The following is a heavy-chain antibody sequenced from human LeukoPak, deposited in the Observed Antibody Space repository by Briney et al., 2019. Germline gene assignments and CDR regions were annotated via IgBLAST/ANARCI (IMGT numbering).Heavy chain of an antibody. CDR3: ARGSAAAGTYEIDY. J-gene: IGHJ4*02. CDR2: IYYSGST. Sequence: PSETLSLTCTVSGGSISSYSWSWIRQPPGKGLEWIGYIYYSGSTNYNPSLKSRVTISVDTSKNQFSLKLSSVTAADTAVYYCARGSAAAGTYEIDYWGQGTLVTVSS. V-gene: IGHV4-59*01. D-gene: IGHD6-13*01. CDR1: GGSISSYS.